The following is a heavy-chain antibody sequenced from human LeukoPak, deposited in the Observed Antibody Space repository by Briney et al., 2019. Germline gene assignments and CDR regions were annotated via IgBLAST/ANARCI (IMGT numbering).Heavy chain of an antibody. CDR3: AKYSSGYYYGLN. CDR1: GGSITINGYY. CDR2: TFHNGKA. Sequence: SETLSPTCTVSGGSITINGYYWTWIRRHPGKGLEWIGYTFHNGKAYYNPSLKSRATISVDTSKNQFSLSLRSVTAADTAFYYCAKYSSGYYYGLNWGQGALVTVAS. V-gene: IGHV4-31*03. D-gene: IGHD3-22*01. J-gene: IGHJ4*02.